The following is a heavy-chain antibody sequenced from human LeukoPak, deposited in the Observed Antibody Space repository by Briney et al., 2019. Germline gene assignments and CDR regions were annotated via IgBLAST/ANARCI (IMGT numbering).Heavy chain of an antibody. D-gene: IGHD3-10*01. V-gene: IGHV3-23*01. J-gene: IGHJ4*02. CDR2: LSGGGDSR. Sequence: PGGSLRLSCAASGFAFSNYAMSWVGQAPGKGLEWVSSLSGGGDSRYYADSVMGRFTISRDNSKNTLYLQMNSLRAEDTAVYYCAKAVRSMVTGGGYFDSWGQGTLVTVSS. CDR1: GFAFSNYA. CDR3: AKAVRSMVTGGGYFDS.